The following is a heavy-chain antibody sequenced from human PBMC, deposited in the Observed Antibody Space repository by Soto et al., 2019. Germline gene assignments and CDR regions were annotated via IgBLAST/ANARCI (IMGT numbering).Heavy chain of an antibody. CDR1: GFPFGIYT. D-gene: IGHD6-13*01. Sequence: GSLRLSCETSGFPFGIYTMNWVRQAPGKGLEWVSSISSGGGTYYADSVKGRFTVSRDNSKNTVYLQMNSLRDEDTAVYYCAKLTAAWGQGTLVTVSS. CDR3: AKLTAA. V-gene: IGHV3-23*01. J-gene: IGHJ4*02. CDR2: ISSGGGT.